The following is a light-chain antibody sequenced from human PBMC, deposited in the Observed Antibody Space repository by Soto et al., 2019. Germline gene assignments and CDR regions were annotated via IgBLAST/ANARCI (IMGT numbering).Light chain of an antibody. J-gene: IGKJ4*01. CDR3: QQYNDWPLS. V-gene: IGKV3D-15*01. CDR1: QSVSSN. CDR2: DIS. Sequence: EIVMTQPPATLSVSPGARATLSCRASQSVSSNLAWYQQKPGQAPSLLIYDISARATGIPTRFSGSGSGTEFTLTISSLQSEDFAVYYCQQYNDWPLSFGGGTKVEIK.